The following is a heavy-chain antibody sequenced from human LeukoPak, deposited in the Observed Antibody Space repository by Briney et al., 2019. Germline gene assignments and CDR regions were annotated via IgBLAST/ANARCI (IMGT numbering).Heavy chain of an antibody. CDR1: GFTFTSSA. CDR2: IVVGSGNT. J-gene: IGHJ4*02. D-gene: IGHD5-24*01. Sequence: SVKVSCKASGFTFTSSAVQWVRQARGQRLEWIGWIVVGSGNTNYAQKFQERVTITRDMSTSTAYMELSSLRSEDTAVYYCAAGREMATIQGDYWGQGTLVTVSS. V-gene: IGHV1-58*01. CDR3: AAGREMATIQGDY.